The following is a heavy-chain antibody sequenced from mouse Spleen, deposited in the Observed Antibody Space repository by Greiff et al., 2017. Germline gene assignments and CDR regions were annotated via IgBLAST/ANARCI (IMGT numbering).Heavy chain of an antibody. J-gene: IGHJ3*01. D-gene: IGHD2-4*01. CDR3: ARWDYEALAY. V-gene: IGHV1-59*01. CDR1: GYTFTSYW. CDR2: IDPSDSYT. Sequence: VQLQQPGAELVRPGTSVKLSCKASGYTFTSYWMHWVKQRPGQGLEWIGVIDPSDSYTNYNQKFKGKATLTVDTSSSTAYMQLSSLTSEDSAVYYCARWDYEALAYWGQGTLVTVSA.